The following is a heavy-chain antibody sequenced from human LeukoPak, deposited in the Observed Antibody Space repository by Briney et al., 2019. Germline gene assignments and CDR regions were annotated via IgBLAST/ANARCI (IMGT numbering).Heavy chain of an antibody. D-gene: IGHD3-16*02. CDR1: GFTFSTYA. Sequence: GGSLRLSCAVSGFTFSTYAMSWVRQAPGKGLEWVSIISGSGGTTYYADSVQGRFTISRDNSKNTLYLQMNSLRAEDPAVYYCAKQFIVDRNWFDPWGQGTLVTVSS. V-gene: IGHV3-23*01. J-gene: IGHJ5*02. CDR2: ISGSGGTT. CDR3: AKQFIVDRNWFDP.